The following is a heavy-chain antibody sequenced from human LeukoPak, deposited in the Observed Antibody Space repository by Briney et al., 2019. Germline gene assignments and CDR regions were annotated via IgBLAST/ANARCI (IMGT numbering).Heavy chain of an antibody. D-gene: IGHD1-14*01. J-gene: IGHJ4*02. CDR2: IYYSGST. Sequence: SETLSLTCTVSGGSISSGGYYWSWIRQHPGKGLEWIGHIYYSGSTFYNPSLKSRVTISVDTSKNQFSLKLSSVTAADTAVYYCARGGRNTPDYFDCWGQGTLVIVSS. V-gene: IGHV4-31*03. CDR3: ARGGRNTPDYFDC. CDR1: GGSISSGGYY.